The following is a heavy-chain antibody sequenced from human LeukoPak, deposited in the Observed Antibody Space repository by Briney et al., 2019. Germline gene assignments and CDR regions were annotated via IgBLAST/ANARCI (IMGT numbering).Heavy chain of an antibody. CDR1: GFTVSSNY. Sequence: GGSLRLSCTASGFTVSSNYMSWVRQAPGKGLEWVSVIYSGGTTYYADSVKGRFTISRDNSKNTLYLQMNSLRAEDTALYYCAKPVKTDYADYWGQGTLVTVSS. D-gene: IGHD1-14*01. J-gene: IGHJ4*02. CDR2: IYSGGTT. CDR3: AKPVKTDYADY. V-gene: IGHV3-53*01.